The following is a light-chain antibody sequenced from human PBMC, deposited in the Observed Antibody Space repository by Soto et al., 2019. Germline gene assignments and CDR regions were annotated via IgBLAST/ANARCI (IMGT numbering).Light chain of an antibody. V-gene: IGKV3D-20*02. CDR2: DAS. CDR1: QSVSSSY. J-gene: IGKJ3*01. CDR3: QQRSNWPL. Sequence: PGERATLSCRASQSVSSSYLAWYQQKPGQAPRLLIYDASNRATGIPARFSGSGSGTDFTLTISSLEPEDFAVYYCQQRSNWPLFGPGTKVDIK.